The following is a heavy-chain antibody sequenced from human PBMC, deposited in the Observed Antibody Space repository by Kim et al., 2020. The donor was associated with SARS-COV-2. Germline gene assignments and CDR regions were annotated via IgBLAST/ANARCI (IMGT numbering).Heavy chain of an antibody. CDR2: IVVGSGNT. D-gene: IGHD3-22*01. CDR3: AADPLGGYPYYYGMDV. V-gene: IGHV1-58*01. Sequence: SVKVSCKASGFTFTSSAVQWVRQARGQRLEWIGWIVVGSGNTNYAQKFQERVTITRDMSTSTAYMELSSLRSEDTAVYYCAADPLGGYPYYYGMDVWGQGTTVTVSS. CDR1: GFTFTSSA. J-gene: IGHJ6*02.